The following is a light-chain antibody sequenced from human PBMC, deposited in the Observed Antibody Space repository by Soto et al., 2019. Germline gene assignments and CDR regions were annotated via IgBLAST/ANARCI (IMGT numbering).Light chain of an antibody. CDR2: DAS. CDR3: LQYSSHSWT. Sequence: DIQMTQSPSTLSPSVGDRVTITCRASRSISDWLAWYQQKPGKAPKLLIFDASSLKSGVPSRFSGSGSGTEFTLTISGLQPDDVATYYCLQYSSHSWTFVQGTKVEIK. J-gene: IGKJ1*01. CDR1: RSISDW. V-gene: IGKV1-5*01.